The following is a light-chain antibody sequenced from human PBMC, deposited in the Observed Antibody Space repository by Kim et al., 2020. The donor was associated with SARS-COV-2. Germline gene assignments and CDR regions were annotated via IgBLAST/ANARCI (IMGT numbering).Light chain of an antibody. CDR1: RQELGGYKE. V-gene: IGLV2-14*03. CDR3: SSYTSSSTLV. CDR2: ERS. J-gene: IGLJ1*01. Sequence: QSLPISRHGTRQELGGYKEVSWHPQHPGKAPKLMNYERSTRPSGVSNRFSGSKSGNTASLTISGLQAEDEADYYCSSYTSSSTLVFGTGTKVTVL.